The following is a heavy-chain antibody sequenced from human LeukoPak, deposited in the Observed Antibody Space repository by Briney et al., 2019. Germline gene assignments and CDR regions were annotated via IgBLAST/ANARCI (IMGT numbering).Heavy chain of an antibody. CDR2: IYYSGST. D-gene: IGHD3-22*01. CDR3: ARHGPDNYYDSSGYYYAFDY. CDR1: GGSISSSSYY. J-gene: IGHJ4*02. V-gene: IGHV4-39*01. Sequence: PSETLSLTCTVSGGSISSSSYYWSWIRQPPGKGLEWIGSIYYSGSTYYNPSLKSQVTISVDTSKNQFSLKLSSVTAADTAVYYCARHGPDNYYDSSGYYYAFDYWGQGTLVTVSS.